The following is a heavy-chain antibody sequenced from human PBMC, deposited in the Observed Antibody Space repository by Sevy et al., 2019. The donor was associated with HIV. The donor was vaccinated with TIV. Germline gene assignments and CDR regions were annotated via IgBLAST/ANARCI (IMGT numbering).Heavy chain of an antibody. Sequence: ASVKVSCKASGYTFTSYGISWVRQAPGQGLEWMGWISAYNGNTNYAQKLQGRVTMTTDTSTRTAYMGLRSLRSDGTAVYYCAIVVWDDYDILTGQYWYFDLWGRGTLVTVSS. CDR2: ISAYNGNT. CDR3: AIVVWDDYDILTGQYWYFDL. CDR1: GYTFTSYG. D-gene: IGHD3-9*01. V-gene: IGHV1-18*01. J-gene: IGHJ2*01.